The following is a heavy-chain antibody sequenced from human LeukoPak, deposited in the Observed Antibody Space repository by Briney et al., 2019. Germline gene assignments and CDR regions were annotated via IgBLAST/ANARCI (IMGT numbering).Heavy chain of an antibody. Sequence: GGSLRLSCAASGFTFSNARMTWVRQAPGKGLECVGRIKSKTDGGTTDYAAPVKGRFTISRDDSKSTLYLQMNSLRAEDTAVYYCAKGATSCSSTSCPDAFDIWGQGTMVTVSS. CDR2: IKSKTDGGTT. J-gene: IGHJ3*02. CDR3: AKGATSCSSTSCPDAFDI. D-gene: IGHD2-2*01. V-gene: IGHV3-15*01. CDR1: GFTFSNAR.